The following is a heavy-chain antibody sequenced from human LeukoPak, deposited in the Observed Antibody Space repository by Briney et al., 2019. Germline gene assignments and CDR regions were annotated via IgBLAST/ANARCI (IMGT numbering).Heavy chain of an antibody. CDR1: GYNFNSYW. Sequence: GESLKISCQGSGYNFNSYWIGWVRQMPGQGLEWVGVIYPGDSDTTYNPSFEGQVTISADKSITTAYLQWSSLKASDTAIYYCTRQAAILTGSDFWFDPWGQGTLVTVSS. CDR3: TRQAAILTGSDFWFDP. D-gene: IGHD3-9*01. CDR2: IYPGDSDT. J-gene: IGHJ5*02. V-gene: IGHV5-51*01.